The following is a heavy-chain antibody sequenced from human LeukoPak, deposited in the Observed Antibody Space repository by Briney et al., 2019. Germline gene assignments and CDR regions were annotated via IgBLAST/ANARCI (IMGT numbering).Heavy chain of an antibody. J-gene: IGHJ4*02. CDR3: ARVTAAAGPDY. CDR1: GFTFSSYS. V-gene: IGHV3-21*01. CDR2: ISSSSIYI. D-gene: IGHD6-13*01. Sequence: GGSLRLSCAASGFTFSSYSMNWVRQAPGKGLEWVSSISSSSIYIYYADSVKGRFTISRDNAKNSVYLQMNSLRAEDTAVYYCARVTAAAGPDYWGQGTLVTVSS.